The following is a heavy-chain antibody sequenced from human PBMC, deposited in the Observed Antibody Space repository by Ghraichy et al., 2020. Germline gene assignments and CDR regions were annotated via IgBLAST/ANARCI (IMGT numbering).Heavy chain of an antibody. V-gene: IGHV3-30*18. J-gene: IGHJ4*02. D-gene: IGHD2-21*02. CDR2: ISYDGSNK. Sequence: GESLNISCAASGFTFSSYGMHWVRQAPGKGLEWVAVISYDGSNKYYADSVKGRFTISRDNSKNTLYLQMNSLRAEDTAVYYCAKDVCGGDCYLDYWGQGTLVTVSS. CDR1: GFTFSSYG. CDR3: AKDVCGGDCYLDY.